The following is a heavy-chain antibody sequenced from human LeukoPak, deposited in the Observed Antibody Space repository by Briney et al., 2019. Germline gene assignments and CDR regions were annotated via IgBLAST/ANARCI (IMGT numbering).Heavy chain of an antibody. CDR3: ARALAVAGRDPSKNYFDY. CDR2: IWYDGSNK. V-gene: IGHV3-30*19. J-gene: IGHJ4*02. CDR1: GFTFSSYG. D-gene: IGHD6-19*01. Sequence: PGGSLRLSCAASGFTFSSYGMHWVRQAPGKGPEWVAVIWYDGSNKYYADSVKGRFTISRDNSKNTLYLQMNSLRAEDTAVYYCARALAVAGRDPSKNYFDYWGQGTLVTVSS.